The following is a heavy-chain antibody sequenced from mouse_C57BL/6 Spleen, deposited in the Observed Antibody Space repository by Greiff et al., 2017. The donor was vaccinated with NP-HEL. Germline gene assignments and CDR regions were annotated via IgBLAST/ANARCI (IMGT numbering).Heavy chain of an antibody. CDR1: GYTFTSYW. Sequence: QVQLKQPGTELVKPGASVKLSCKASGYTFTSYWTHWVKQRPGQGLEWIGNINPSNGGTNYNEKFKSKATLTVDKSSSTAYMQLSSLTSEDSAVYYCARSGWLLRGDYAMDYWGQGTSVTVSS. J-gene: IGHJ4*01. CDR3: ARSGWLLRGDYAMDY. CDR2: INPSNGGT. V-gene: IGHV1-53*01. D-gene: IGHD2-3*01.